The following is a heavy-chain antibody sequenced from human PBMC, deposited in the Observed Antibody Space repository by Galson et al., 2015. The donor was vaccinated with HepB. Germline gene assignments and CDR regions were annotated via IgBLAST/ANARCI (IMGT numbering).Heavy chain of an antibody. V-gene: IGHV3-23*01. CDR3: AKDDAYCGGDCYSSGSDY. D-gene: IGHD2-21*02. CDR1: GFTFSSYA. CDR2: IRGSGGKT. Sequence: SLRLSCAASGFTFSSYAMSWVRQAAGKGLEWVSGIRGSGGKTHYADSVKGRFTISRDNSKNTLSLQMNSLRAEDTAIYYCAKDDAYCGGDCYSSGSDYWGQGTLVTVSS. J-gene: IGHJ4*02.